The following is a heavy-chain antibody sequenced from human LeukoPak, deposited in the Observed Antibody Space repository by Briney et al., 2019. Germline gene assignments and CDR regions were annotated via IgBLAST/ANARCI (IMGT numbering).Heavy chain of an antibody. D-gene: IGHD3-10*01. Sequence: SETLSLTCAVYGVSFSAYYWSWIRQPPGKGLEWIGEINHSGSTNYNPSLKSRVTISVDTSKNQFSLKLNSVTAADTAVYYCARVDGTMVRGVIVSSYYDYYGMDVWGQGTTVTVSS. CDR3: ARVDGTMVRGVIVSSYYDYYGMDV. CDR1: GVSFSAYY. CDR2: INHSGST. V-gene: IGHV4-34*01. J-gene: IGHJ6*02.